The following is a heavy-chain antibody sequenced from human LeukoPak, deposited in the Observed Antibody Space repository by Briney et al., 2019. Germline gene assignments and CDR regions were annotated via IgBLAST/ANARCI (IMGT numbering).Heavy chain of an antibody. CDR3: AESPSGSPGVFDY. D-gene: IGHD1-26*01. V-gene: IGHV3-23*01. J-gene: IGHJ4*02. CDR1: GFTFSSYA. CDR2: ISGSGGST. Sequence: GGSLRLSCAASGFTFSSYAMSWVRQAPGKGLEWVSAISGSGGSTYYADSVKGRFTISRDNSKNTLYLQMNSLRAEDTAVYYCAESPSGSPGVFDYWGQGTLVTVSS.